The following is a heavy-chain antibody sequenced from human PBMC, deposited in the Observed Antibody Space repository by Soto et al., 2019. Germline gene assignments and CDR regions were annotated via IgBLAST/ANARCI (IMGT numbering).Heavy chain of an antibody. CDR3: ARGSVHFYDNSFDY. Sequence: EVLLVESGGGLVQPGGSLRLSCGASGFSLIPYWMSWVRQAPGKGLEWVANINQDGSERNYVDSVRGRFTISRDNAQNSVFLRMNSLRAEDMAVYFCARGSVHFYDNSFDYWGQGTPVTVSS. CDR2: INQDGSER. J-gene: IGHJ4*02. D-gene: IGHD3-22*01. V-gene: IGHV3-7*03. CDR1: GFSLIPYW.